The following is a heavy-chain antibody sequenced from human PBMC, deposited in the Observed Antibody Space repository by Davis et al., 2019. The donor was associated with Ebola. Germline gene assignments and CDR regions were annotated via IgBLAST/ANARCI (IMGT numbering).Heavy chain of an antibody. CDR2: ISAYNGNT. CDR1: GYTFTGYY. CDR3: AREVEGFFDY. D-gene: IGHD5-24*01. J-gene: IGHJ4*02. Sequence: ASVKVSCKASGYTFTGYYMHWVRQAPGQGLEWMGWISAYNGNTNYAQKLQGRVTMTTDTSTSTAYMELRSLRSDDTAVYYCAREVEGFFDYWGQGTLVTVSS. V-gene: IGHV1-18*04.